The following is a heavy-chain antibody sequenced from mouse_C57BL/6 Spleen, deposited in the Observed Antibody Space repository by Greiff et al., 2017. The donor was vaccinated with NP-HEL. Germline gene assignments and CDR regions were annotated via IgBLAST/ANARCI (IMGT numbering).Heavy chain of an antibody. CDR2: ISYDGSN. J-gene: IGHJ2*01. V-gene: IGHV3-6*01. Sequence: EVQLVESGPGLVKPSQSLSLTCSVTGYSITSGYYWNWIRQFPGNKLEWMGYISYDGSNNYNPSLKNRISITRDPSKNQFFLKLNSVTTEDTATYYGASMITRGYFDYWGQGTTLTVSS. D-gene: IGHD2-4*01. CDR3: ASMITRGYFDY. CDR1: GYSITSGYY.